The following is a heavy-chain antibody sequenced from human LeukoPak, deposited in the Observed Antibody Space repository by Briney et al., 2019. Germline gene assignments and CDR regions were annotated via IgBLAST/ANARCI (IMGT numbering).Heavy chain of an antibody. V-gene: IGHV1-46*01. J-gene: IGHJ2*01. CDR1: GYTFTSYY. Sequence: ASVKVSCKASGYTFTSYYMHWVRQAPGQGLEWMGIINPSGGSTSYAQKFQGRVTMTRDTSIGTAYMELSSLRSEDTAVYYCARGALYCSGGTCYTGWYFDLWGRGTLVTVSS. CDR2: INPSGGST. D-gene: IGHD2-15*01. CDR3: ARGALYCSGGTCYTGWYFDL.